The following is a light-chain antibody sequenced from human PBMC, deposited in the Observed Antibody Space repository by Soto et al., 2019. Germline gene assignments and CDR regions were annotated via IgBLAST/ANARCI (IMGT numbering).Light chain of an antibody. Sequence: CRARRGISRWLAWYQQKPGPAPKLLIYHASALESGVPSRFSGSGSGTEYTLTISSLQPYDFETYYCHHCNSYSFGQGTKVDI. CDR1: RGISRW. V-gene: IGKV1-5*01. J-gene: IGKJ1*01. CDR2: HAS. CDR3: HHCNSYS.